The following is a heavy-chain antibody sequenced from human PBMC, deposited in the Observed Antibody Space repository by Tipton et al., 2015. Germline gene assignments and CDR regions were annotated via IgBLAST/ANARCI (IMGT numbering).Heavy chain of an antibody. CDR1: AYPISSDYY. Sequence: TLSLTCAVSAYPISSDYYWGWIRQPPGKGLEWIGSISHSGNTYYTPSLKSRVTMSRDTSKNQFSLKLTSVTAADTAVYYCACQDYDSLTRDYQTVDYWGQGTLVTVSS. V-gene: IGHV4-38-2*01. CDR3: ACQDYDSLTRDYQTVDY. J-gene: IGHJ4*02. D-gene: IGHD3-9*01. CDR2: ISHSGNT.